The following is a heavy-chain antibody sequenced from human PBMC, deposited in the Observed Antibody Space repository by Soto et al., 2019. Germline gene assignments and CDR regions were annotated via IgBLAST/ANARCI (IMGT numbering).Heavy chain of an antibody. J-gene: IGHJ4*02. V-gene: IGHV1-18*01. D-gene: IGHD3-10*01. CDR2: ISAYNGNT. Sequence: ASVKVSCKASGYTFTSYGISWVRQAPGQGLEWMGWISAYNGNTNYAQKLQGRVTMTTDTSTSTAYMELRSLRSDDTAVYYCARVAILLWFGEYPSDFDYWGQGTLVTVSS. CDR3: ARVAILLWFGEYPSDFDY. CDR1: GYTFTSYG.